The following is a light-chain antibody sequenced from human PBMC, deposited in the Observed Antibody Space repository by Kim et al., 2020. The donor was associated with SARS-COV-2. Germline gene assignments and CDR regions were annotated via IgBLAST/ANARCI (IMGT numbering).Light chain of an antibody. V-gene: IGLV1-40*01. Sequence: QKGTIFCTGSSSSIGAGYDVHWYRQLPGTAPKLLIYSYRYRPSGVPDRFSGSKSGTSASLAITGLQAEDEADYYCQSYDSSLSAWVFGGGTQLTVL. J-gene: IGLJ3*02. CDR1: SSSIGAGYD. CDR2: SYR. CDR3: QSYDSSLSAWV.